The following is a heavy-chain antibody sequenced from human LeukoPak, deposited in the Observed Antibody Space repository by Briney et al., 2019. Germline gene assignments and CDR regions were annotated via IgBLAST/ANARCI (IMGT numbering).Heavy chain of an antibody. CDR2: IYHSGST. Sequence: GSLRLSCAASGFTFSSYSMNWVRQPPGKGLEWIGEIYHSGSTNYNPSLKSRVTISVDKSKNQFSLKLSSVTAADTAVYYCARVHIVVVTATRGAFDIWGQGTMVTVSS. V-gene: IGHV4-4*02. CDR3: ARVHIVVVTATRGAFDI. J-gene: IGHJ3*02. D-gene: IGHD2-21*02. CDR1: GFTFSSYSM.